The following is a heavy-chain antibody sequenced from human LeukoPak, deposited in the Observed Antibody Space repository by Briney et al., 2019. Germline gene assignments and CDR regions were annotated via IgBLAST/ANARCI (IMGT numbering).Heavy chain of an antibody. CDR3: ARLEGEDSSGYYYDSTDYYFDY. CDR1: GGSISSSSYY. D-gene: IGHD3-22*01. V-gene: IGHV4-39*01. CDR2: IYYSGST. Sequence: PSETLSLTCTVAGGSISSSSYYWGWIRQPPGKGLECIGSIYYSGSTYYNPSLKSRVTISVDTSKNQFSLKLSSVTAADTAVYYCARLEGEDSSGYYYDSTDYYFDYWGQGTLVTVSS. J-gene: IGHJ4*02.